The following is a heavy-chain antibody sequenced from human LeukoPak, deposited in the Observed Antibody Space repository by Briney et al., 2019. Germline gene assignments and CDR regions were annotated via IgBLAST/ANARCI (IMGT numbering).Heavy chain of an antibody. D-gene: IGHD5-18*01. CDR2: INHSGST. CDR3: ARKNVDTAMAIDH. CDR1: GGSFSGYY. V-gene: IGHV4-34*01. J-gene: IGHJ4*02. Sequence: KPSETLSLTCAVYGGSFSGYYWSWIRQPPGKGLEWIGEINHSGSTYYNPSLKSRVTISVDTSKNQFSLKLSSVTAADTAVYYCARKNVDTAMAIDHWGQGTLVTVSS.